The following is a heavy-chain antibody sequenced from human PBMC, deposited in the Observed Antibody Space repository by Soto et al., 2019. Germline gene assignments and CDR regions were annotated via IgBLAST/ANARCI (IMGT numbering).Heavy chain of an antibody. D-gene: IGHD6-19*01. CDR2: ISYDGSNK. Sequence: GSLRLSCAASGLTFSSYGRHWVRQAPGKGLEWVAVISYDGSNKYYADSVKGRFTISRDNSKNTLYLQMNSLRAEDTAVYYCAKLSSIAVGTPDYWGQGTLVTVSS. CDR1: GLTFSSYG. V-gene: IGHV3-30*18. CDR3: AKLSSIAVGTPDY. J-gene: IGHJ4*02.